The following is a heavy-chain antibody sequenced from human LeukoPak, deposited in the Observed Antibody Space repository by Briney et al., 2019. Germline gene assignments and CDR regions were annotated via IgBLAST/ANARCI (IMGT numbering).Heavy chain of an antibody. CDR1: GDSISSSSFY. CDR3: ARRGSGWSP. Sequence: SETLSLTCTVSGDSISSSSFYWGWIRQAPGKGLEWIASVYYSGSSYYKPSLKSRFTMSVDKSKNQFSLKLTSVTTADTAVYYCARRGSGWSPWGQGTLVTVSS. D-gene: IGHD6-19*01. J-gene: IGHJ4*02. V-gene: IGHV4-39*01. CDR2: VYYSGSS.